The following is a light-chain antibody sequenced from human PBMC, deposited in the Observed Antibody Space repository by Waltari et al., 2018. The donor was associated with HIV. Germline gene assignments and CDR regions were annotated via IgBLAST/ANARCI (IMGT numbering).Light chain of an antibody. CDR2: GVS. V-gene: IGKV3-20*01. Sequence: ETVLTQSPGTVSLSPGERATLFCRASQSVSSTSLAWYQQSPGQAPRLLIYGVSRRATGSADRFSGSGSGTDFTLTINRLEPEDFAVYYCQQYDSAPITFGQGTRLEFK. CDR3: QQYDSAPIT. J-gene: IGKJ5*01. CDR1: QSVSSTS.